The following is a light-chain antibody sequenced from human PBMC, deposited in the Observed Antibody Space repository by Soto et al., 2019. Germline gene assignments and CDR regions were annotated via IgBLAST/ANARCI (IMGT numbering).Light chain of an antibody. CDR2: GNR. CDR3: QSYDSSLSGNVV. J-gene: IGLJ2*01. Sequence: QSVLTQPPSVSGAPGQRVTISCTGGSSNIGAGYDVHWYQQLPGTAPKLLIYGNRTRPSGVPDRFSGSKSGTSASLAITGLQAEDDADYYRQSYDSSLSGNVVFGGGTKLTVL. V-gene: IGLV1-40*01. CDR1: SSNIGAGYD.